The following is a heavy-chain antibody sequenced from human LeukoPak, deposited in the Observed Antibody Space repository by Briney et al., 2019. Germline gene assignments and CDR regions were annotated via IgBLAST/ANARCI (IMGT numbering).Heavy chain of an antibody. D-gene: IGHD6-13*01. CDR1: GFTFTSSA. V-gene: IGHV1-58*02. Sequence: SVKVSCKASGFTFTSSAMQWVRQARGQRLEWIGWIVVGSGNTNYAQKFQERVTITRDMSTSTAYMELSSLRSEDTAVYYCATALIAAAGTSSYYYYMDVWGKGTTVTVSS. CDR3: ATALIAAAGTSSYYYYMDV. J-gene: IGHJ6*03. CDR2: IVVGSGNT.